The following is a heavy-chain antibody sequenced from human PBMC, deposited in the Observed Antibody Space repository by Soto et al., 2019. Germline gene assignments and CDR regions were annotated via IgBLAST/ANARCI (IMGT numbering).Heavy chain of an antibody. V-gene: IGHV4-30-4*08. CDR3: ARGFRGVYFDF. CDR1: GGSISSGGYY. CDR2: IYYSGST. D-gene: IGHD3-10*01. J-gene: IGHJ4*02. Sequence: SETLSLTCTVSGGSISSGGYYWSWIRQHPGKGLEWIGYIYYSGSTYYNPSLKSRLTISIDTSKNQFSLKLSSVTAADTAMYFCARGFRGVYFDFWGQGTLVTVSS.